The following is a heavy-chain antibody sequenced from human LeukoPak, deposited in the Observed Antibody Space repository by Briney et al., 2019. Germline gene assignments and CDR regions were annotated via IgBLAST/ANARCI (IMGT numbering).Heavy chain of an antibody. Sequence: ASVKVSCKASGYTFSGYAVHWVRQAPGQRFEWMGWINAGNGHTKYSQNFQGRVTITRNSSANIVYMELSSLTSEDTAVYYCARGIWSATRVDYYLDNWGQGTLVTVSS. V-gene: IGHV1-3*01. CDR1: GYTFSGYA. CDR3: ARGIWSATRVDYYLDN. J-gene: IGHJ4*02. D-gene: IGHD5-24*01. CDR2: INAGNGHT.